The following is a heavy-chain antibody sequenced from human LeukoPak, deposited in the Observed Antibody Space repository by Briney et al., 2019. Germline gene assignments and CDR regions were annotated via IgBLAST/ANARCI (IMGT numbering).Heavy chain of an antibody. CDR2: ISKSGDHT. Sequence: GGSLRLSCAVSGLTFNNYAMSWVRQAPGKGLEWVSAISKSGDHTYYADSVKGRFTISRDNSKNTLYLQMNSVRAEDTAVYYCARAYTVTAKFDYWGQGTLVTVSS. CDR1: GLTFNNYA. J-gene: IGHJ4*02. V-gene: IGHV3-23*01. D-gene: IGHD4-17*01. CDR3: ARAYTVTAKFDY.